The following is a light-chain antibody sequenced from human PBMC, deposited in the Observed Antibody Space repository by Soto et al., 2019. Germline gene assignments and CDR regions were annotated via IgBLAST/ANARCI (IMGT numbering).Light chain of an antibody. CDR1: SSDVGGYTF. CDR2: DVS. V-gene: IGLV2-11*01. CDR3: CSYSGTYIFAVL. Sequence: QSALTQPRSVSGSPGQSVTISCTENSSDVGGYTFVSWYQQRPGKAPKLMIYDVSKRPSGVPDRFSGSKSGNTASLTISGLQAEDEADYYCCSYSGTYIFAVLFGGGTKVTVL. J-gene: IGLJ2*01.